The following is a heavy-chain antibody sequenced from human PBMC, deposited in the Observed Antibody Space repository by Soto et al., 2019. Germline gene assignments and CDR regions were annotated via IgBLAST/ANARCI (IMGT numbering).Heavy chain of an antibody. CDR2: INPNSGGT. D-gene: IGHD6-19*01. J-gene: IGHJ5*02. V-gene: IGHV1-2*04. CDR3: ARGGLPRSGWYKGFDP. Sequence: GASVKVSCKASGYTFTGYYMHWVRQAPGQGLEWMGWINPNSGGTNYAQKFQGWVTMTRDTSISTAYMELSRLRSDDTAVYYCARGGLPRSGWYKGFDPWGQGTLVTVSS. CDR1: GYTFTGYY.